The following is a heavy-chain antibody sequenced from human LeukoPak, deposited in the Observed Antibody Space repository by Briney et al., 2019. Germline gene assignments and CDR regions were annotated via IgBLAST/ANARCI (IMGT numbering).Heavy chain of an antibody. V-gene: IGHV4-39*01. D-gene: IGHD6-19*01. CDR3: ARGGQWLVPGDY. J-gene: IGHJ4*02. CDR1: GGSLRSSYYY. CDR2: IYDSGST. Sequence: SETLSLTCTVSGGSLRSSYYYWGWLRQPPGKGLEWIGSIYDSGSTYYNPSLKSRVTISVDTSKNQFSLKLNSVTAADTAVYYCARGGQWLVPGDYWGQGTLVTVSS.